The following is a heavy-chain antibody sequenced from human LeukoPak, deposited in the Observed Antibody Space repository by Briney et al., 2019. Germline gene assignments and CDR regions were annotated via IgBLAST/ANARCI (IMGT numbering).Heavy chain of an antibody. CDR1: GGSISSDY. Sequence: SETLSLTCTVSGGSISSDYWSWLRQPPGKGLEWIGHIYYSETTNYNPSLRSRVTISKDTSKNQFSLKLSSVTAADTAVYYCARVRGVYSNWFDPWGQGTLVTVSS. CDR3: ARVRGVYSNWFDP. J-gene: IGHJ5*02. V-gene: IGHV4-59*12. CDR2: IYYSETT. D-gene: IGHD6-13*01.